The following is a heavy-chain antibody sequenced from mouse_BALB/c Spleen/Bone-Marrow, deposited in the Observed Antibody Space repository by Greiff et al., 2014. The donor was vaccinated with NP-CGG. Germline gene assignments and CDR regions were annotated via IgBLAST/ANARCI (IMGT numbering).Heavy chain of an antibody. CDR1: GYTFGSFW. D-gene: IGHD2-10*01. CDR2: ILPGSGST. Sequence: VKLMESGAELMKPGASVKISCKATGYTFGSFWIEWVKQRPGHGLEWIGEILPGSGSTNYNEKFKGKATFTADTSSNTAYMQLSSLTSEDSAVYYCARGAYYGNYFDYWGQGTTLTVSS. J-gene: IGHJ2*01. V-gene: IGHV1-9*01. CDR3: ARGAYYGNYFDY.